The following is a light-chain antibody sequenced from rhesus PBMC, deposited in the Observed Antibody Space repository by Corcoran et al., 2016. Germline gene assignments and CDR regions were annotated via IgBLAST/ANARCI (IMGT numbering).Light chain of an antibody. CDR3: QQGYNTPFT. CDR1: QGISSW. Sequence: DIQMTQSPSSLSSSVGDKVTIICRASQGISSWLAWYQQNPGKAPKLLIYAASRLQSGVPSRFSGSGSGTDYTLTISSLQPEDFATYYCQQGYNTPFTFGPGTKLDIK. CDR2: AAS. J-gene: IGKJ3*01. V-gene: IGKV1-18*01.